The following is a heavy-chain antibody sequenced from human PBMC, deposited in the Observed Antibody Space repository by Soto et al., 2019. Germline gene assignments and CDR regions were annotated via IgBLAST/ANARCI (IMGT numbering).Heavy chain of an antibody. D-gene: IGHD3-10*01. J-gene: IGHJ4*02. V-gene: IGHV4-30-4*01. CDR2: VYYSGST. Sequence: SETLSLTCTVSGGSISSGDYYWSWIRQPPGKGLEWIGYVYYSGSTYYNPSLKSRVTISVDTSKNQFSLKPSSVTAADTAVYYCARGHGSGSYYGIDYWGQGTLVTVSS. CDR3: ARGHGSGSYYGIDY. CDR1: GGSISSGDYY.